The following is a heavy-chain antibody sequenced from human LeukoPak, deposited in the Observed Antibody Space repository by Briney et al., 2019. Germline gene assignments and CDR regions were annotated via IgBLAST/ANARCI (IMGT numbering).Heavy chain of an antibody. J-gene: IGHJ4*02. Sequence: SETLSLTCTVSGGSISSYYWSWIRQPPGKGLEWNGYIYYSGSTNYNPSVKSRVTISVDTSKNQFSLKLSSVTAADTAVYYCARGNPMVYAMIDYWGQGTLVTVSS. CDR3: ARGNPMVYAMIDY. D-gene: IGHD2-8*01. CDR2: IYYSGST. V-gene: IGHV4-59*01. CDR1: GGSISSYY.